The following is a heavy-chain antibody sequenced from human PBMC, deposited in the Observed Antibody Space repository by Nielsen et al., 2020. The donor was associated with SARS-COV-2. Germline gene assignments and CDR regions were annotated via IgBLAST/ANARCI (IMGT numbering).Heavy chain of an antibody. CDR1: RYSFSSYS. CDR2: INAGNGNT. Sequence: ASLKVSCKASRYSFSSYSMHWVLQAPGQRLEWIVWINAGNGNTRYSQKFQGRVTITRDTSASTAYMELSSLRSEDTAVYYCARHLRGYIDYWGQGTLVTVSS. CDR3: ARHLRGYIDY. V-gene: IGHV1-3*01. J-gene: IGHJ4*02.